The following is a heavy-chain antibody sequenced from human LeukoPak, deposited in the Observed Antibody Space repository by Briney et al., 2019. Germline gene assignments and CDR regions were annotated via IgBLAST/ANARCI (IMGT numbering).Heavy chain of an antibody. Sequence: SETLSLTCTVSGGSISSYSWSWIRQPPGKGLEWIGYIYYSGSTNYNPSLKSRVTISVDTSKNQFSLKLSSVTAADTAVYYCARGDRKLWSQTYYFDYWGQGTLVTVSS. CDR3: ARGDRKLWSQTYYFDY. CDR1: GGSISSYS. V-gene: IGHV4-59*01. J-gene: IGHJ4*02. CDR2: IYYSGST. D-gene: IGHD5-18*01.